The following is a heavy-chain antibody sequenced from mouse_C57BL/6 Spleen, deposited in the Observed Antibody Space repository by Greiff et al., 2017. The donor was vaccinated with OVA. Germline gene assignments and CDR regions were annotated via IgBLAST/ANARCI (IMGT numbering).Heavy chain of an antibody. CDR2: INPNNGGT. J-gene: IGHJ2*01. V-gene: IGHV1-26*01. D-gene: IGHD1-1*01. Sequence: VQLKQSGPELVKPGASVKISCKASGYTFTDYYMNWVKQSHGKSLEWIGDINPNNGGTSYNQKFKGKATLTVDKPSSTAYMELRSLTSEDSAVYYCASLYYYGSSHHFDYWGQGTTLTVSS. CDR3: ASLYYYGSSHHFDY. CDR1: GYTFTDYY.